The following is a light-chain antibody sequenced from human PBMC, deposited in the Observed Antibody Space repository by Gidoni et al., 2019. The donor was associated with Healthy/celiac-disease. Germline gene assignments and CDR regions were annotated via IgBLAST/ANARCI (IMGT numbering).Light chain of an antibody. Sequence: EIVLTQSPGPLSLSPGERATLSCRASQSVSSGYLAWYQQKPGQAPRLRIYGASSRATGIPDRFSGSGSGTDFTLTISRLEPEDFAVYYCQQYGSSPPYTFGQGTKLEIK. CDR1: QSVSSGY. CDR3: QQYGSSPPYT. J-gene: IGKJ2*01. CDR2: GAS. V-gene: IGKV3-20*01.